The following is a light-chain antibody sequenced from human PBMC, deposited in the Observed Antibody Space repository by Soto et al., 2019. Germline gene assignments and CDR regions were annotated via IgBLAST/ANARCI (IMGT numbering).Light chain of an antibody. CDR1: YSNIGSKG. CDR3: AAWDGSLNAVL. J-gene: IGLJ2*01. CDR2: GND. V-gene: IGLV1-44*01. Sequence: QSVLIQPHSASGAPGQWVTISCSGSYSNIGSKGVDWYQQFPGTAPKCVIYGNDQRPSGVPDRFSGSKSGTSASLAISGLQSEDQADYYCAAWDGSLNAVLFGGGTKLTVL.